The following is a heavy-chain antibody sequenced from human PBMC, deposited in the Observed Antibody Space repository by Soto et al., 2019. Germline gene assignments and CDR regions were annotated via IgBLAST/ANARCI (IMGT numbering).Heavy chain of an antibody. Sequence: ASVKVSCKASGYTFTSYYMYWVRRAPGQGLEWMGIINPSGGSTSYAQKFQGRVTMTRDTSASTVYMELSSLRSEDTAVYYCARVEMATIKGNAFDIWGQGTMVTVSS. CDR1: GYTFTSYY. CDR2: INPSGGST. D-gene: IGHD5-12*01. J-gene: IGHJ3*02. V-gene: IGHV1-46*01. CDR3: ARVEMATIKGNAFDI.